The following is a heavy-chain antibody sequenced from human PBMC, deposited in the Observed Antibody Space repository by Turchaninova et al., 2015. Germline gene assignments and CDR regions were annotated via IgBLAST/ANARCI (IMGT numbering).Heavy chain of an antibody. CDR2: IYYLGGP. J-gene: IGHJ6*02. CDR1: GGSMNTSY. Sequence: QVYLQESGPGLVRPSETLSLTCTVSGGSMNTSYWNWIRQAPGKGLEVIGFIYYLGGPSFNLSLRSHVTLSIAFSNSHFSLKLNSETSADTAVYYWARAYCDGDCWASAGMDVWGQGTTVTVSS. V-gene: IGHV4-59*08. D-gene: IGHD2-21*02. CDR3: ARAYCDGDCWASAGMDV.